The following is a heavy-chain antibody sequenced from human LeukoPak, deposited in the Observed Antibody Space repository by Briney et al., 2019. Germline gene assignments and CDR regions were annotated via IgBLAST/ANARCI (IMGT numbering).Heavy chain of an antibody. CDR2: IYYSGST. Sequence: SQTLPLTGTVSGGSISSGDYYWSWIRKPPGKGLEWIGYIYYSGSTNYNPSLKSRVTISVDTSKNQFSLKLSSVTAADTAVYYCARDLGFCGGDCYSHNWFDPWGQGTLVTVSS. V-gene: IGHV4-30-4*01. J-gene: IGHJ5*02. D-gene: IGHD2-21*02. CDR1: GGSISSGDYY. CDR3: ARDLGFCGGDCYSHNWFDP.